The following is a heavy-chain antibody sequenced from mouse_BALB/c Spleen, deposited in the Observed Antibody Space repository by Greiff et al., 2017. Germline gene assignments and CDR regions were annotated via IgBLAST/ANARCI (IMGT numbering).Heavy chain of an antibody. J-gene: IGHJ3*01. Sequence: EVKVEESGGGLVKPGGSLKLSCAASGFTFSDYYMYWVRQTPEKRLEWVATISDGGSYTYYPDSVKGRFTISRDNAKNNLYLQMSSLKSEDTAMYYCARAHYYGYWFAYWGQGTLVTVSA. V-gene: IGHV5-4*02. CDR3: ARAHYYGYWFAY. CDR1: GFTFSDYY. CDR2: ISDGGSYT. D-gene: IGHD1-2*01.